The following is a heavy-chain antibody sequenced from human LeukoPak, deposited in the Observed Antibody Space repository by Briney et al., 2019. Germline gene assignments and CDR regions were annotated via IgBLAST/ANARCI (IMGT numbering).Heavy chain of an antibody. Sequence: GGSLRLSCAASGFTFSSYSMHWVRQAPGKGLEGVSFIRYDGTNKYYADSVKGRFTISRDNSKNTLYLQMYSLRAEDTAVYYCAKISGYYPSDYWGQGTLVTVSS. J-gene: IGHJ4*02. D-gene: IGHD3-22*01. CDR1: GFTFSSYS. CDR3: AKISGYYPSDY. V-gene: IGHV3-30*02. CDR2: IRYDGTNK.